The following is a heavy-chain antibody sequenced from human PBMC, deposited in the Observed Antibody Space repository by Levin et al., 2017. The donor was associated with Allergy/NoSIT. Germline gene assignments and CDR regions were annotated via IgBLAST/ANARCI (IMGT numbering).Heavy chain of an antibody. CDR3: AREAGQYYYGSGSYYDAFDI. D-gene: IGHD3-10*01. V-gene: IGHV3-33*01. Sequence: GGSLRLSCAASGFTFSSYGMHWVRQAPGKGLEWVAVIWYDGSNKYYADSVKGRFTISRDNSKNTLYLQMNSLRAEDTAVYYCAREAGQYYYGSGSYYDAFDIWGQGTMVTVSS. CDR1: GFTFSSYG. CDR2: IWYDGSNK. J-gene: IGHJ3*02.